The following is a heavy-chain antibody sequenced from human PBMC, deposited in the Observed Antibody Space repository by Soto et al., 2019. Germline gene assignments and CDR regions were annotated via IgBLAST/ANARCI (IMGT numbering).Heavy chain of an antibody. CDR2: ISSSSSYI. J-gene: IGHJ4*02. CDR3: ASVWGGCSGGSCFHFAY. CDR1: GFTFSSYS. V-gene: IGHV3-21*01. Sequence: EVQLVESGGGLVKPGGSLRLSCAASGFTFSSYSMNWVRQPPGTGLEWVSSISSSSSYIYYADSVTGRFTISRDNAKNSLYLQMNSPRAEDRAVYSCASVWGGCSGGSCFHFAYWGQGTLVTVSS. D-gene: IGHD2-15*01.